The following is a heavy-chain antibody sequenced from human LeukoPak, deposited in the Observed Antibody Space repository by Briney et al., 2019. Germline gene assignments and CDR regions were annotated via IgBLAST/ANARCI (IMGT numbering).Heavy chain of an antibody. Sequence: ASVKVSCKASGYTFTSYDINWVRQATGQGLEWMGWMNPNSGNTGYAQKFQGRVTITRNTSISTAYMELSSLRSEDTAVYYCARVDVGCSSTSCYKYFQHWGQGTLVTVSS. CDR3: ARVDVGCSSTSCYKYFQH. D-gene: IGHD2-2*02. J-gene: IGHJ1*01. CDR2: MNPNSGNT. CDR1: GYTFTSYD. V-gene: IGHV1-8*03.